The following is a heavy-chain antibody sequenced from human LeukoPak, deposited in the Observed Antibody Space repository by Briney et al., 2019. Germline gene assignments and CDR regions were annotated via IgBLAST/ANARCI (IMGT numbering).Heavy chain of an antibody. CDR1: GFTFSSYA. D-gene: IGHD6-19*01. J-gene: IGHJ3*01. V-gene: IGHV3-23*01. CDR2: ISGSGGST. CDR3: ARPYYSSAYYGDSFDV. Sequence: PGGSLRLSCAASGFTFSSYAMSWVRQAPGKGLEWVSAISGSGGSTYYADSVKGRFTISRDNSKNTLYLQMNSLRAEDTAVYYCARPYYSSAYYGDSFDVWGQGTMVTVSS.